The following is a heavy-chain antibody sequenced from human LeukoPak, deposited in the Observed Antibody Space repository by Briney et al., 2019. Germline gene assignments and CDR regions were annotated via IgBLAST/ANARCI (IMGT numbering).Heavy chain of an antibody. CDR2: IYYSGST. CDR1: GGSISSYY. V-gene: IGHV4-59*01. CDR3: ARALVGATSNWFDP. J-gene: IGHJ5*02. Sequence: PSETLSLTCTVSGGSISSYYWSWIRQPPGKGLEWIGYIYYSGSTNYNPSLKSRVTISVDTSKNQFSLKLSSATAADTAVYYCARALVGATSNWFDPWGQGTLVTVSS. D-gene: IGHD1-26*01.